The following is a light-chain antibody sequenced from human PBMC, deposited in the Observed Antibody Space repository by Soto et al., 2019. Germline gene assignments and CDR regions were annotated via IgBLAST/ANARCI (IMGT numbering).Light chain of an antibody. V-gene: IGLV1-47*01. Sequence: QSVLTQPPSASGTPGQRVTISCSGSSSNIGSYYVYWYQQHPGTAPKLLIYRNNQRPSGVPDRFSGSKSGTSASLAISGLRSEDEADYYCAAWDDSLSGVVFGGGTKLTVL. CDR3: AAWDDSLSGVV. CDR1: SSNIGSYY. J-gene: IGLJ2*01. CDR2: RNN.